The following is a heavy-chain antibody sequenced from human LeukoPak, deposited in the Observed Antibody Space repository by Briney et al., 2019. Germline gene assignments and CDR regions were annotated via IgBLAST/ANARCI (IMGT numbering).Heavy chain of an antibody. Sequence: ASVKVSCXASGGTFSSYAISWVRQAPGQGLEWMGGIIPIFGTANYAQKFQGRVTITADESTSTAYMELSSLRSEDTAVYYCARGEEYYDFWSGYYLTADFDYWGQGTLVTVSS. D-gene: IGHD3-3*01. CDR1: GGTFSSYA. V-gene: IGHV1-69*01. CDR2: IIPIFGTA. CDR3: ARGEEYYDFWSGYYLTADFDY. J-gene: IGHJ4*02.